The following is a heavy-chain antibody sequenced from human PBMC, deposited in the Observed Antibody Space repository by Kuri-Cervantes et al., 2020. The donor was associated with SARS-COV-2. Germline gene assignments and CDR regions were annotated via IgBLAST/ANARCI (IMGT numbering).Heavy chain of an antibody. CDR3: ARGPGYNGYYYVDV. Sequence: ESLKISCAVYGGSFNTYYWAWIRQPPGKGLERIGEITHRGDTIYNMSLKSRVTISVDTSKKQFSLDLRSVTAADTAIYYCARGPGYNGYYYVDVWGNGTTVTVSS. CDR1: GGSFNTYY. J-gene: IGHJ6*03. D-gene: IGHD5-24*01. CDR2: ITHRGDT. V-gene: IGHV4-34*01.